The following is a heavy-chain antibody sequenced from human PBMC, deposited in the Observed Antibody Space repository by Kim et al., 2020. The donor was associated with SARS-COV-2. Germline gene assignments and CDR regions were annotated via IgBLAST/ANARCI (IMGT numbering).Heavy chain of an antibody. CDR1: GYSISSGYY. V-gene: IGHV4-38-2*02. D-gene: IGHD3-10*01. Sequence: SETLSLTCTVSGYSISSGYYWGWIRQPPGKGLEWIGSIYHSGSTYYNPSLKSRVTISVDTSKNQFSLKLSSVTAADTAVYYCARELEGFGSSFFGWFDPWGQGTLVTVSS. CDR2: IYHSGST. J-gene: IGHJ5*02. CDR3: ARELEGFGSSFFGWFDP.